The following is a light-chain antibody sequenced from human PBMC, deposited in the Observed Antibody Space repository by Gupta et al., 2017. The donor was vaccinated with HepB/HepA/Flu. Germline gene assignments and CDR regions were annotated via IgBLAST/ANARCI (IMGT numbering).Light chain of an antibody. V-gene: IGLV2-14*03. CDR1: SSDVGGYNY. Sequence: SALTQPASVSGSPGQSITISCTGTSSDVGGYNYVSWYQQHPGKAPKLMIYDVRNRPSGVSNRFSGSKSGNTASLTISGLQAEDEADYYCSSYTSSSTLGGVVFGGGTKLTVL. CDR3: SSYTSSSTLGGVV. CDR2: DVR. J-gene: IGLJ2*01.